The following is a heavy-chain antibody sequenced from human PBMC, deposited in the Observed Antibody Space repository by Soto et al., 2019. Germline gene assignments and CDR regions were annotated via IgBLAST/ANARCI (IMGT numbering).Heavy chain of an antibody. V-gene: IGHV3-21*01. CDR2: ISSSSSYI. Sequence: GGSLRLSCAASGFTFSSYSMNWVRQAPGKGLEWVSSISSSSSYIYYADSVKGRFTISRDNAKNSLYLQMNSLRAEDTAVYYCARDAEDSSSWYYGMDVWGQGXTVTVYS. J-gene: IGHJ6*02. CDR1: GFTFSSYS. CDR3: ARDAEDSSSWYYGMDV. D-gene: IGHD6-13*01.